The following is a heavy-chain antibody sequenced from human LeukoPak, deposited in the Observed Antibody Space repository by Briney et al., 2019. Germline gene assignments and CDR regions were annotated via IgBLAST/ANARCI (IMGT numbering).Heavy chain of an antibody. CDR3: ARVGYYDFWSGYYARSNYYYYYYMDV. Sequence: NPSETLSLTCTVSGGSISSYYWSWIRQPPGKGLEWIGYIYYSGSTNYNPSLKSRVTISVDTSKNQFSLKLSSVTAADTAVYYCARVGYYDFWSGYYARSNYYYYYYMDVWGKGTTVTVSS. V-gene: IGHV4-59*01. CDR2: IYYSGST. CDR1: GGSISSYY. D-gene: IGHD3-3*01. J-gene: IGHJ6*03.